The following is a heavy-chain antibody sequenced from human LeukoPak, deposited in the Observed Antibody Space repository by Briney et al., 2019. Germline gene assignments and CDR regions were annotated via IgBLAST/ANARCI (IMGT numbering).Heavy chain of an antibody. CDR1: GGSISSYY. J-gene: IGHJ4*02. Sequence: SETLSLTCTVSGGSISSYYWSWIRQPPGKGLEWIGYIYYSGSTYYNPSLKSRVTVSVDTSKNQFSLKLNSVTAADTAVYYCAPVQWLADTWGYWGQGTLVTVSS. V-gene: IGHV4-59*04. CDR3: APVQWLADTWGY. D-gene: IGHD6-19*01. CDR2: IYYSGST.